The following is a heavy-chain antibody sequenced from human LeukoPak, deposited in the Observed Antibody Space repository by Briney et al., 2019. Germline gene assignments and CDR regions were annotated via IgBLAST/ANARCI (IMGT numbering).Heavy chain of an antibody. Sequence: GGSLRLSCAASGFTFSSYWMSWVRQAPGKGLEWVANIKQDGSEKYYVDSVKGRFTISRDNAKNSLYLQMNSLRAEDTAVYYCAREDIAVAGTHYYYYMDVWGKGTTVTVSS. CDR2: IKQDGSEK. CDR3: AREDIAVAGTHYYYYMDV. J-gene: IGHJ6*03. V-gene: IGHV3-7*01. CDR1: GFTFSSYW. D-gene: IGHD6-19*01.